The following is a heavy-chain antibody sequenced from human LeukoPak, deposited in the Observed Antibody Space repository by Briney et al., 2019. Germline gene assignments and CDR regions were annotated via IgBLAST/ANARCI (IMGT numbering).Heavy chain of an antibody. D-gene: IGHD4-17*01. CDR2: IRQDGSEK. Sequence: HPGGSLRLSCAASGFTFSSYWMSWVRQAPGKGLEWVANIRQDGSEKYYVDSVKGRFTISRDNAKNSLYLQMNSLRAEDTALYYCARAETTVTTNGGNYYYGMDVWGKGTTVTVSS. V-gene: IGHV3-7*03. J-gene: IGHJ6*04. CDR1: GFTFSSYW. CDR3: ARAETTVTTNGGNYYYGMDV.